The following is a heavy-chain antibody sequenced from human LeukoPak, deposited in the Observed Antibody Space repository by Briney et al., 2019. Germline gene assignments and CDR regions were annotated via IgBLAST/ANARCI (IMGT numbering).Heavy chain of an antibody. Sequence: SETLSLTCTVSGDSINSYYWIWIRQPPGKGLEWLGYIYYRGSANYNPSLKSRVTISIDTSKNQFSLKLTSVTAADTAVYYCARLLHDWFDSWGQGTLVTVSS. CDR1: GDSINSYY. CDR3: ARLLHDWFDS. CDR2: IYYRGSA. D-gene: IGHD4-11*01. V-gene: IGHV4-59*08. J-gene: IGHJ5*01.